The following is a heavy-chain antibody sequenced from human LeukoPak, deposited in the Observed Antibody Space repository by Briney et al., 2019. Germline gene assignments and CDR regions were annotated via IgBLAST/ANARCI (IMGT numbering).Heavy chain of an antibody. J-gene: IGHJ2*01. CDR1: GFTFSNYW. V-gene: IGHV3-74*01. D-gene: IGHD6-19*01. CDR2: LNTDGRDT. Sequence: GGSLRLSCAASGFTFSNYWMHWVRQAPGKGLVWVSRLNTDGRDTRYADSVQGRFTISRDNAKNTLYLQMNSLRAEDTAVYYCARSEAVAWSFDLWGRGTLVTVSS. CDR3: ARSEAVAWSFDL.